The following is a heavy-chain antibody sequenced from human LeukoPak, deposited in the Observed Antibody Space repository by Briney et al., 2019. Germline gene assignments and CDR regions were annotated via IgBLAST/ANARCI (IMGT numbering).Heavy chain of an antibody. J-gene: IGHJ6*02. CDR2: ISSSGSTI. CDR3: ARDKGEAVALYYYYYGMDV. Sequence: GGSLRLSCAASGFTFSDYYMSWIRQAPGKGLEWVSYISSSGSTIYYADSVKGRFTLSRDNAKNSLYLQMNSLRAEDTAVYYCARDKGEAVALYYYYYGMDVWGQGTTVTVSS. V-gene: IGHV3-11*04. CDR1: GFTFSDYY. D-gene: IGHD6-19*01.